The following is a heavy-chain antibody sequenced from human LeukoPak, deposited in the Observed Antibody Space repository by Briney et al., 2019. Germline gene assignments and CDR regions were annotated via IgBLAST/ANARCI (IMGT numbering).Heavy chain of an antibody. D-gene: IGHD2-2*01. J-gene: IGHJ4*02. CDR2: INPNDGDT. CDR1: GYTFTDYY. Sequence: ASVKVACKASGYTFTDYYMHWVRQAPGQGFEWMGWINPNDGDTNYAQKFQGRVTMTRDTSISTAHMEVSRLRSDDTAVYYCARANFLYCSSTTCLFDYWGQGTLVTVSS. CDR3: ARANFLYCSSTTCLFDY. V-gene: IGHV1-2*02.